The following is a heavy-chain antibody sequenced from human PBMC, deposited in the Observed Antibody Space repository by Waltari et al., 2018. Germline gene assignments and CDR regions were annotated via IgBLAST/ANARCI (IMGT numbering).Heavy chain of an antibody. J-gene: IGHJ4*02. V-gene: IGHV3-64*01. CDR1: GFSFSSYA. CDR2: ITSDGGTT. D-gene: IGHD3-3*02. CDR3: ARDLLGAGDY. Sequence: EVQLVESGGGLVLPGGSLRLSCVASGFSFSSYAMHWVRQAPGKGMEYVSAITSDGGTTYYANSVKGRFTISRDNSKNTLYLQMGSLRDEDMAVYYCARDLLGAGDYWGQGTLVTVSS.